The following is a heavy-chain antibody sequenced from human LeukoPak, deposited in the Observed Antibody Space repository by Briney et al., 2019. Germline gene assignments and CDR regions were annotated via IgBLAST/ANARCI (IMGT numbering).Heavy chain of an antibody. D-gene: IGHD4-23*01. CDR3: ARLTTVVHDAFDI. Sequence: GGSLRLSCAASGFTVSSNYMSWVRQAPGKGLEWVSVIYSGGSTYYADSVKGRFTISRDNSKNTLYLQMNSLRAEDTAVYYCARLTTVVHDAFDIWGQGTMVTVSS. V-gene: IGHV3-66*01. CDR2: IYSGGST. J-gene: IGHJ3*02. CDR1: GFTVSSNY.